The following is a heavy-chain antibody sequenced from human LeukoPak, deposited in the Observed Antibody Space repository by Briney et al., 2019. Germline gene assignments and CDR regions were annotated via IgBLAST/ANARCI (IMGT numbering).Heavy chain of an antibody. CDR2: INHSGST. Sequence: SETLSLTCAVYGGSFSGYYWSWIRQPPGKGLEWIGEINHSGSTNYNPSLKSRVTISVDTSKNQFSLKLSSVTAADTAVYYCARGGTRRITYYYDSSGYSFDYRGQGTLVTVSS. V-gene: IGHV4-34*01. J-gene: IGHJ4*02. CDR1: GGSFSGYY. D-gene: IGHD3-22*01. CDR3: ARGGTRRITYYYDSSGYSFDY.